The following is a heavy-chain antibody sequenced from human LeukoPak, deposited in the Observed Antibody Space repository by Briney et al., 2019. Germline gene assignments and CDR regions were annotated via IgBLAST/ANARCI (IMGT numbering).Heavy chain of an antibody. J-gene: IGHJ4*02. V-gene: IGHV4-59*02. D-gene: IGHD7-27*01. CDR2: IYYSGGS. Sequence: AGTLCLSCTVSGGSVSNYYWSWVRQSPGKGLEWVGDIYYSGGSYNPSIKSRVTISADTSKNQFSLKLYSVTAADTAVYYCATRKLGNDYWGQGTLVTVSS. CDR1: GGSVSNYY. CDR3: ATRKLGNDY.